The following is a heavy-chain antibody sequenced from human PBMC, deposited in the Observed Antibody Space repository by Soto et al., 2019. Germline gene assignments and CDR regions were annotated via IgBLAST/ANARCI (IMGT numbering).Heavy chain of an antibody. CDR1: GYTFTSYC. J-gene: IGHJ4*02. CDR3: ARVRDFWSGHPFDF. CDR2: ISAHNGNT. Sequence: ASVKVSCKASGYTFTSYCISWVRQAPGQGLEWMGWISAHNGNTNYAQKLQGRVTVTTDTSTSTAYMELRSLRSDDTAVYYCARVRDFWSGHPFDFWGQGTLVTVSS. D-gene: IGHD3-3*01. V-gene: IGHV1-18*01.